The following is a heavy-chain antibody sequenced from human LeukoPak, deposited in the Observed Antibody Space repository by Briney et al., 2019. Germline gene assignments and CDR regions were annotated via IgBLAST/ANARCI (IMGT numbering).Heavy chain of an antibody. D-gene: IGHD4-11*01. J-gene: IGHJ6*03. V-gene: IGHV1-8*03. CDR2: MNPQSRNT. CDR3: ARGPNYSNFGSAYYYYMDV. CDR1: GYMFTNYD. Sequence: ASVTVSYKASGYMFTNYDINWVRPATGQGLEWMGWMNPQSRNTGYAQKFRGRVTITRDTSITTAYMELSRLRSEDTAVYYCARGPNYSNFGSAYYYYMDVWGKGTTVTVSS.